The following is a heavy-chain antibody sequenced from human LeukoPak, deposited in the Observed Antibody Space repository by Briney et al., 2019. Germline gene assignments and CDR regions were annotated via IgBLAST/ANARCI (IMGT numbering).Heavy chain of an antibody. CDR2: IYSGGST. D-gene: IGHD2/OR15-2a*01. CDR1: GFTVSTNY. J-gene: IGHJ4*02. V-gene: IGHV3-66*02. Sequence: GSLRLSCAASGFTVSTNYMTWVRQAPGKGLEWVSVIYSGGSTYYADSVKGRFTISRDNSKNTLYLQMNSLRAEDTAVYYCARASMAAKLFDYWGQGTLVTVSS. CDR3: ARASMAAKLFDY.